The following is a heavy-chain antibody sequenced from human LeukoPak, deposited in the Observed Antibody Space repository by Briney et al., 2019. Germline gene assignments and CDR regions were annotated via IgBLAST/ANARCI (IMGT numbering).Heavy chain of an antibody. D-gene: IGHD2-2*01. J-gene: IGHJ6*03. CDR2: ISAYNGNT. Sequence: GASVKVSCKASGYTFTSYGISWVRQAPGQGLEWMGWISAYNGNTNYAQKLQGRVTMTTDTSTSTAYMELRSLRSDDTAVYYCARDIVVVPAYYYMDVWGKGTTVTVSS. CDR3: ARDIVVVPAYYYMDV. V-gene: IGHV1-18*01. CDR1: GYTFTSYG.